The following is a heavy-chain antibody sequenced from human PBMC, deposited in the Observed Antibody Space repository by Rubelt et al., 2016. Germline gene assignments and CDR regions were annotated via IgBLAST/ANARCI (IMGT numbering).Heavy chain of an antibody. CDR1: GYTFTSYA. Sequence: QVQLVQSGAEVKKPGASVKVSCKASGYTFTSYAMHWVRQAPGQRLEWMGWINAGNGNTKYSQKFPGRVTITRDTSASKAYMELSSLRSEGTAVYYCARVIWGSGWSNNWFDPWGQGTLVTVSS. CDR2: INAGNGNT. CDR3: ARVIWGSGWSNNWFDP. D-gene: IGHD6-19*01. J-gene: IGHJ5*02. V-gene: IGHV1-3*01.